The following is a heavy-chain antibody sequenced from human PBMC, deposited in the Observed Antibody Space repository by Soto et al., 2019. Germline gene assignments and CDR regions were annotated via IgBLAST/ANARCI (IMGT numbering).Heavy chain of an antibody. Sequence: EVQLVESGGDLVQPGGSLRLSCTVSGLTFNNYWMHWVRQAPGKGPVWVSRISGDGRTTTYADSVRGRFTISRDNAKNTVYLQMDSLRAEDTAVYYCAGGDYAGAGTFYLTDHWGQGSLVTVSS. CDR3: AGGDYAGAGTFYLTDH. CDR1: GLTFNNYW. V-gene: IGHV3-74*03. D-gene: IGHD3-10*01. J-gene: IGHJ4*02. CDR2: ISGDGRTT.